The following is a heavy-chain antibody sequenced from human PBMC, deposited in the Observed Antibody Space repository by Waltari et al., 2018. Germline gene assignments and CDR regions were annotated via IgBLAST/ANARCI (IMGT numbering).Heavy chain of an antibody. J-gene: IGHJ6*02. CDR3: ARYFYALDV. Sequence: QVQLQESGPGLVKPSETLSLTCIVSGDSVTSDTYYWTWVRQPPGKGLEWNAYIYNTGSTNYNPSLKSRVTISVDTSKNHFSLRLTSVTAADTAVYYCARYFYALDVWGQGTSVTVSS. CDR1: GDSVTSDTYY. CDR2: IYNTGST. V-gene: IGHV4-61*03.